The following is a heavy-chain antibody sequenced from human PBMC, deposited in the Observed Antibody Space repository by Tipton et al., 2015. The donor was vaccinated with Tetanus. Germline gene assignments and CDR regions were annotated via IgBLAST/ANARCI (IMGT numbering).Heavy chain of an antibody. D-gene: IGHD6-19*01. CDR1: GFTFSSYS. Sequence: SLRLSCAASGFTFSSYSMNWVRQAPGKGLEWVSSISSSSSYIYYADSVKGRFTISRDNAKNSLYLQMNSLRAEDTAVYYCARGGSGWSGFDYWGQGTLVTVSS. V-gene: IGHV3-21*01. J-gene: IGHJ4*02. CDR3: ARGGSGWSGFDY. CDR2: ISSSSSYI.